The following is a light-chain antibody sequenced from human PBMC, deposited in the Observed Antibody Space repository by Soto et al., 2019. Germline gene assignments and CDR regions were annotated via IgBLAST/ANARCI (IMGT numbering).Light chain of an antibody. CDR1: SSNVGSNA. J-gene: IGLJ2*01. CDR2: TNN. Sequence: QSVLTQPPSASGTPGQRVTISCSGSSSNVGSNAVNWYQHLPGTAPKLLIYTNNQRPSGVPDRFSGFKSGTSASLAISGLQSEDEADFYCAAWDDSLNGPVFGGGTKLTVL. V-gene: IGLV1-44*01. CDR3: AAWDDSLNGPV.